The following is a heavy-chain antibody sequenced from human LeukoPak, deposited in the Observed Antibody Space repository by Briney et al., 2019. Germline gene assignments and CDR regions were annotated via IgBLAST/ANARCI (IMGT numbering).Heavy chain of an antibody. J-gene: IGHJ4*02. Sequence: SETLSLTCTVSGGSIGNYYWSWIRQPPGKGLEWIGYIYYSGSTNYNPSLKSRVTTSVDTSKNQFSLKLSSVTAADTAVYYCARGLPYYYGSGSYFDYWGQGTLVTVSS. D-gene: IGHD3-10*01. CDR1: GGSIGNYY. CDR2: IYYSGST. V-gene: IGHV4-59*01. CDR3: ARGLPYYYGSGSYFDY.